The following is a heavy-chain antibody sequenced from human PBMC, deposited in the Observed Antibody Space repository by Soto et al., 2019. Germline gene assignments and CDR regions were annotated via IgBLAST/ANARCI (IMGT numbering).Heavy chain of an antibody. CDR1: GFTFSSYA. V-gene: IGHV3-23*01. Sequence: EVQLLESGGGLVQPGGSLRLSCAASGFTFSSYAMSWVRQAPGKGLEWVSAIRGSGGSTYYADSVKGRFTISRDNSKNTLYLQMNSLRAEDTAVYYCAKVSGPIVVVPAAPDYWGQGTLVTVSS. CDR3: AKVSGPIVVVPAAPDY. D-gene: IGHD2-2*01. J-gene: IGHJ4*02. CDR2: IRGSGGST.